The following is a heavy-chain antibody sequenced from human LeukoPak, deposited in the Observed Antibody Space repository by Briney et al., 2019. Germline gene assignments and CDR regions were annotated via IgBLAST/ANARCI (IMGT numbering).Heavy chain of an antibody. V-gene: IGHV3-33*01. Sequence: GRSLRHSCAASGFTFSSYVMHWVRQAPGKGLEWVAAIWYDASNIYYADSLKGRFTISRDNSKKTLYLQMNNLRAEDTAVYYCATLLDAFDIWGQGTMVTVSS. CDR2: IWYDASNI. CDR3: ATLLDAFDI. D-gene: IGHD3-10*01. J-gene: IGHJ3*02. CDR1: GFTFSSYV.